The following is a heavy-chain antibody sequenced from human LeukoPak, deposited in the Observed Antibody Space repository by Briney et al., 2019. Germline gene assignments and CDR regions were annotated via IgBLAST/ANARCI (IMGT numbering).Heavy chain of an antibody. V-gene: IGHV4-59*01. Sequence: SETLSLTCTVSGGSISSYYWSWIRQPPGKGLEWTGYIYYSGSTNYNPSLKSRVTISVDTSKNQFSLKLSSVTAADTAVYYCARVLSGSFDYWGQGTLVTVSS. CDR2: IYYSGST. J-gene: IGHJ4*02. D-gene: IGHD1-26*01. CDR1: GGSISSYY. CDR3: ARVLSGSFDY.